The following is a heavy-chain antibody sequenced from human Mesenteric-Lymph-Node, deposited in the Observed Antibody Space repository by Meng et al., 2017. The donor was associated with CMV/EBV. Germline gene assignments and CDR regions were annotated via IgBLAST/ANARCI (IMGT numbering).Heavy chain of an antibody. CDR1: GDSISDDYY. CDR3: ARERNAVAGGQFEY. V-gene: IGHV4-31*02. D-gene: IGHD6-19*01. CDR2: IYYRETT. Sequence: SGDSISDDYYWSWIRQHPGKGLEWIGYIYYRETTYYNPSLKSRVTISVDTSKNQFSLKLASVTAADTAVFYCARERNAVAGGQFEYWGPGTLVTVSS. J-gene: IGHJ4*02.